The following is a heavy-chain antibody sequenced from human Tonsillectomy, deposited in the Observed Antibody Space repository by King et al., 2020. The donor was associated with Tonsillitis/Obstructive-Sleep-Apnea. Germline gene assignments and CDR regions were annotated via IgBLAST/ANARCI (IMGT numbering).Heavy chain of an antibody. CDR3: ARDSMSHYYDSSGYYTFNY. Sequence: QLVQSGAEVKKPGASVKVSCKASGYTFTSYCISWVRQAPGQGLEWMAWISAHNGHTNYAQKLQGRVTMTTDTSTSTAYMELMSLRSDDTDVYYCARDSMSHYYDSSGYYTFNYWGQGTLVTVSS. CDR2: ISAHNGHT. D-gene: IGHD3-22*01. J-gene: IGHJ4*02. CDR1: GYTFTSYC. V-gene: IGHV1-18*01.